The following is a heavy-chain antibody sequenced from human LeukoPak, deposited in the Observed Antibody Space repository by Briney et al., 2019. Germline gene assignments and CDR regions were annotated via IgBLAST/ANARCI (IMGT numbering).Heavy chain of an antibody. V-gene: IGHV3-23*01. CDR2: ISGSGGST. J-gene: IGHJ4*02. D-gene: IGHD6-6*01. CDR1: GFTFSSYA. CDR3: ARDPMQYSSSGYFDY. Sequence: PGGSLRLSCAASGFTFSSYAMSWVRQAPGKGLEWVSAISGSGGSTYYADSVKGRFTISRDNAKNSLYLQMNSLRAEDTAVYYCARDPMQYSSSGYFDYWGQGTLVTVSS.